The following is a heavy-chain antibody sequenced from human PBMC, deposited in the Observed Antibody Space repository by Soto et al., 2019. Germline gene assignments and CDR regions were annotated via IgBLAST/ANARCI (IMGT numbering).Heavy chain of an antibody. CDR1: GFTFSTSG. CDR3: AKDCGSRGWSNWFDH. D-gene: IGHD6-19*01. Sequence: QVQLVEAGGGVVQSGRSLRLSCAASGFTFSTSGMHWIRQAPGKGLEWVAMISHDGGATYYVDSVKGRFTISSDTDKNTLHLKMDSLIPEEKATYYCAKDCGSRGWSNWFDHSGQGTLVTVSS. CDR2: ISHDGGAT. V-gene: IGHV3-30*18. J-gene: IGHJ5*02.